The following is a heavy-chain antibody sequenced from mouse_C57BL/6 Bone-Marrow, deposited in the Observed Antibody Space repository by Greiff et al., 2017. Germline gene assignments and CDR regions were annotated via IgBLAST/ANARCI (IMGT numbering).Heavy chain of an antibody. D-gene: IGHD1-1*01. CDR1: GYAFSSYW. V-gene: IGHV1-80*01. J-gene: IGHJ3*01. CDR3: ARKGFGDCYGSSGFAY. Sequence: QVQLKESGAELVKPGASVKISCKASGYAFSSYWMNWVKQRPGKGLEWIGQIYPGDGDTHYNGKFKGKATLTADKSSSTAYMQLSSLTSEDSAVYFGARKGFGDCYGSSGFAYWGQGTLVTVSA. CDR2: IYPGDGDT.